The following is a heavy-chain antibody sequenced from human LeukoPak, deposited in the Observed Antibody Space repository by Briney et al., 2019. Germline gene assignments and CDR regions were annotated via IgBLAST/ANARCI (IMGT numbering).Heavy chain of an antibody. Sequence: GASVKVSCKASGGTFSSYAISWVRQAPGQGLEWMGGIIPIFGTANYAQKSQGRVTITADESTSTAYMELSSLRSEDTAVYYCARGVGYDYVWGSYRPYFDYWGQGTLVTVSS. CDR2: IIPIFGTA. J-gene: IGHJ4*02. V-gene: IGHV1-69*13. D-gene: IGHD3-16*02. CDR3: ARGVGYDYVWGSYRPYFDY. CDR1: GGTFSSYA.